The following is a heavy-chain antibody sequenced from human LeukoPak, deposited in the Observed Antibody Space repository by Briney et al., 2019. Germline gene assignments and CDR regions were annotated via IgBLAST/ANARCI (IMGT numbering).Heavy chain of an antibody. J-gene: IGHJ4*02. Sequence: SQALSLTCVISGDSVSSNRVAWNWIRQSPSRGLEWLGRAFYRSKWHNDYAVSVRSRITLNPDPSKNQLSLQLNSVTPEDTAVYSCARWDHDRAHLDYWGQGILVTVSS. V-gene: IGHV6-1*01. CDR1: GDSVSSNRVA. CDR2: AFYRSKWHN. D-gene: IGHD1-1*01. CDR3: ARWDHDRAHLDY.